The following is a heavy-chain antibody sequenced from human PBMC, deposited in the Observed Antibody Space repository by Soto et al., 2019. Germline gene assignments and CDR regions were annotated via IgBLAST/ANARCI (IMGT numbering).Heavy chain of an antibody. Sequence: SVKVSCKASGGPYNSFAISWVRQAPGQGLEWIGGIIPVFGTATYAQKFKGRVTITAEESTSTAYMELSSLTSEDTAVYYCARFLGGAGSYYDGQNYNYYNGMDVWGQGATVTVSS. CDR3: ARFLGGAGSYYDGQNYNYYNGMDV. CDR1: GGPYNSFA. CDR2: IIPVFGTA. D-gene: IGHD3-10*01. V-gene: IGHV1-69*13. J-gene: IGHJ6*02.